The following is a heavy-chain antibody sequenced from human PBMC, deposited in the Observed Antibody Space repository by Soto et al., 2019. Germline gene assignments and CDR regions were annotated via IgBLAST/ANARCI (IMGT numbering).Heavy chain of an antibody. D-gene: IGHD3-9*01. CDR1: GGSISSGDYY. V-gene: IGHV4-30-2*01. J-gene: IGHJ5*02. CDR3: ARVQGKYYDILTGYYRDNWFDP. CDR2: IYHSGST. Sequence: PSETLSLTCTVSGGSISSGDYYWSWIRQPPGKGLEWIGYIYHSGSTYYNPSLKSRVTISVDRSKNQFSLKLSSVTAADTAVYYCARVQGKYYDILTGYYRDNWFDPWGQGTLVTVSS.